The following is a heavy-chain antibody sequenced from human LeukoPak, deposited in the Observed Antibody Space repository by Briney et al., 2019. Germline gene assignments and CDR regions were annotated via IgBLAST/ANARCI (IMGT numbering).Heavy chain of an antibody. CDR3: AGVDGGHYYYYGMDV. CDR1: GGSISSSSYY. J-gene: IGHJ6*02. Sequence: SETLSLTCTVSGGSISSSSYYWGWIRQPPGKGLEWIGSIYYSGSTYYNPSLKSRVTISVDTSKNQFSLKLSSVTAADTAVYYCAGVDGGHYYYYGMDVWGQGTTVTVSS. V-gene: IGHV4-39*01. D-gene: IGHD2-15*01. CDR2: IYYSGST.